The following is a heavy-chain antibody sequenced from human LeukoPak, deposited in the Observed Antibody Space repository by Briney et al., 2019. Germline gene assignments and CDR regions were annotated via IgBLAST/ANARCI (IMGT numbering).Heavy chain of an antibody. CDR2: INPNSGGT. V-gene: IGHV1-2*02. D-gene: IGHD2-15*01. Sequence: ASVKVSCKASGYTFTGYYMHWVRQAPGQGLEWMGWINPNSGGTNYAQNFQGRGTMTRDTSISTAYMELSRLRSDDTAVSYCARALKCSGGSCYSYYYYYYMDVWGKGTTVTVSS. CDR3: ARALKCSGGSCYSYYYYYYMDV. CDR1: GYTFTGYY. J-gene: IGHJ6*03.